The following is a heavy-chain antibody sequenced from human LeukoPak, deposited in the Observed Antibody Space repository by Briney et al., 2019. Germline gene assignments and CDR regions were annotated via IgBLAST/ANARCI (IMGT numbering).Heavy chain of an antibody. CDR1: GFRFSRYW. CDR3: ARALAA. CDR2: IYSGGST. J-gene: IGHJ5*02. V-gene: IGHV3-66*01. Sequence: GGSLRLSCAASGFRFSRYWMSWVRQAPGKGLEWVSVIYSGGSTYYADSVKGRFTISRDNSKNTLYLQMNSLRAEDTAVYYCARALAAWGQGTLVTVSS.